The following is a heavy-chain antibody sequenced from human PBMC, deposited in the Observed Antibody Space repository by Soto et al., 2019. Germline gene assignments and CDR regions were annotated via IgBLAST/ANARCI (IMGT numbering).Heavy chain of an antibody. CDR1: GFTFSSYW. Sequence: GGSLRLSCAASGFTFSSYWMHWVRQAPEKGLVWVSRINSDGSSTSYADSVKGRFTISRDNAKNTLYLQMNSLRAEDTAVYYCARDLKAAMPEFDYWGQGTLVTVSS. V-gene: IGHV3-74*01. J-gene: IGHJ4*02. CDR2: INSDGSST. CDR3: ARDLKAAMPEFDY. D-gene: IGHD2-2*01.